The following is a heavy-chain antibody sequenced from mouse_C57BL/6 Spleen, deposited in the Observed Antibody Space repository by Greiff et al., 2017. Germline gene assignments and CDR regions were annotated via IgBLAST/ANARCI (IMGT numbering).Heavy chain of an antibody. CDR1: GFTFSDYG. CDR3: ARGRDGYYGAMDY. V-gene: IGHV5-17*01. Sequence: EVKLQESGGGLVKPGGSLKLSCAASGFTFSDYGMHWVRQAPEKGLEWVAYISSGSSTIYYADTVKGRFTISRDNAKNTLFLQMTSLRSEDTAMYYCARGRDGYYGAMDYWGQGTSVTVSS. J-gene: IGHJ4*01. D-gene: IGHD2-3*01. CDR2: ISSGSSTI.